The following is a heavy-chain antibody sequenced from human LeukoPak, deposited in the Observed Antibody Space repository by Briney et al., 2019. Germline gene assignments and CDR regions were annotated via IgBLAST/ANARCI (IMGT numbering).Heavy chain of an antibody. D-gene: IGHD6-19*01. V-gene: IGHV4-34*01. CDR3: ARHLYSSGWYAFDY. CDR2: INHSGST. Sequence: SETLSLTCAVYGGSFSGYYWSWIRQPPGKGLEWIGEINHSGSTNYNPSLKSRVTISVDTSKNQFSLKLSSVTAADTAVYYCARHLYSSGWYAFDYWGQGTLVTVSS. J-gene: IGHJ4*02. CDR1: GGSFSGYY.